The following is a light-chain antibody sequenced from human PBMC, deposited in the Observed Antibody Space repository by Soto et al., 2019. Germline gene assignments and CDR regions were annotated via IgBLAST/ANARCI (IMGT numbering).Light chain of an antibody. CDR2: SAS. CDR3: QQRDGYPIT. Sequence: DIQLTQSPSFLSASVGDRVTITCRASQGISDRLAWYQQRPGKAPNLLIHSASSLQSGVPLRFSGSGSGTEFTLTISSLQHADFATYYCQQRDGYPITFGQGTRLEMK. CDR1: QGISDR. V-gene: IGKV1-9*01. J-gene: IGKJ5*01.